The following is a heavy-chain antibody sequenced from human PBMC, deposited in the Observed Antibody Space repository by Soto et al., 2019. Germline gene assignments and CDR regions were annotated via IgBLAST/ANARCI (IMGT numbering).Heavy chain of an antibody. CDR3: DIGPPLIYHEAGGYYYYDY. Sequence: SETLSLTCTVSGVSFSSYYWSWIRQPPGKGLEWIGYIHYSGSTSYNPSLKSRVAISVDTSKNQFSLNLNFVTAADTAVYYCDIGPPLIYHEAGGYYYYDYWGLGTLVTVSS. J-gene: IGHJ4*02. CDR1: GVSFSSYY. D-gene: IGHD2-21*02. V-gene: IGHV4-59*12. CDR2: IHYSGST.